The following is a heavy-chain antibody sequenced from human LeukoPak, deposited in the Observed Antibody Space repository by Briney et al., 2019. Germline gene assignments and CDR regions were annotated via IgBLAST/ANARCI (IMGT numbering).Heavy chain of an antibody. J-gene: IGHJ2*01. CDR3: ARAGAAAHFWYSDL. CDR1: GFTFSSYW. V-gene: IGHV3-7*01. CDR2: IKQDGSDT. D-gene: IGHD6-13*01. Sequence: GGSLRLSCAASGFTFSSYWMNWVRQAPGKGLEWVANIKQDGSDTYYVDSVKGRFTISRDNAKNSLYLQMNSLRAEDTAVYYCARAGAAAHFWYSDLRGRGTLVTVSS.